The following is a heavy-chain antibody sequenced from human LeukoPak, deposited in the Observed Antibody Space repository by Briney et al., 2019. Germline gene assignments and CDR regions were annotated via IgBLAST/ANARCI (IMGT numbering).Heavy chain of an antibody. D-gene: IGHD3-16*01. CDR1: GFTFSNFG. CDR2: ISYDGSSK. J-gene: IGHJ4*01. CDR3: ATDGAYGLTH. V-gene: IGHV3-30*03. Sequence: GRSLRLSCAASGFTFSNFGMHWVRQAPGKGLEWVAVISYDGSSKYYADSVKGRFTISRDNSKNTLYLQMNSLRAEDTAVYYCATDGAYGLTHWGQGTLVTVSS.